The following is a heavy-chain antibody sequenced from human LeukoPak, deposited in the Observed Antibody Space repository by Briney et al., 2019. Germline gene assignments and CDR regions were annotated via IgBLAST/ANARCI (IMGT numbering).Heavy chain of an antibody. D-gene: IGHD2-15*01. CDR3: AACTNIVVVVAATPWFDP. CDR1: GGSISSSSYY. J-gene: IGHJ5*02. CDR2: IYYSGST. V-gene: IGHV4-39*01. Sequence: SETLSLTCTVSGGSISSSSYYWGWIRQPPGRGLEWFGSIYYSGSTYYNPSLKSRVTISVDTSKNQFSLKLSSVTAADTAVYYCAACTNIVVVVAATPWFDPWGQGTLVTVSS.